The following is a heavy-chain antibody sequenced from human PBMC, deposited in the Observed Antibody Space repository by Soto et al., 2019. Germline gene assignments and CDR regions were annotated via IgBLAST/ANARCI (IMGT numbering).Heavy chain of an antibody. D-gene: IGHD6-13*01. Sequence: EVQLLESGGGLVQPGGSLRLSCAASGFTFINYAMSWVRQAPGKGLEWVSTIGGGDGSTYYADPVKGRFTISRDNSNSALYLQMNSLRVGDTAIYYCAKGILVKPPGTRTFDIWGQGTMVIVSS. CDR1: GFTFINYA. CDR3: AKGILVKPPGTRTFDI. CDR2: IGGGDGST. V-gene: IGHV3-23*01. J-gene: IGHJ3*02.